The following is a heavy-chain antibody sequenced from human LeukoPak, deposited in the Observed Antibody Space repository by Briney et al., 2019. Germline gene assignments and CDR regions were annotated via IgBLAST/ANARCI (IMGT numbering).Heavy chain of an antibody. D-gene: IGHD3-22*01. Sequence: GESLKIACKGSGYSFTSYWIGWVRQMPGKGLEWMGIIYPGDSDTRYSPSFQGQVTISADKSISTAYLQWSSLKASDTAMYYCARHHYYYDSSGYYYGAFDIWGQGTMVTVSS. CDR2: IYPGDSDT. V-gene: IGHV5-51*01. CDR1: GYSFTSYW. J-gene: IGHJ3*02. CDR3: ARHHYYYDSSGYYYGAFDI.